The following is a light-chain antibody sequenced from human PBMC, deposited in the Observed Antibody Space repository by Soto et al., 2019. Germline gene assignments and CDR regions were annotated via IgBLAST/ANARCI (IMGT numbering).Light chain of an antibody. Sequence: VWTKSPCTLSLSPGERSTLSCISSQTVNIDYLTWYQQTPGQAPRLLIYAASSGATGIPDRFSGSGSETDFTLTINRLEPEDFAVYYCQYYGNPRITFGHGRLLEV. V-gene: IGKV3-20*01. CDR3: QYYGNPRIT. CDR1: QTVNIDY. J-gene: IGKJ5*01. CDR2: AAS.